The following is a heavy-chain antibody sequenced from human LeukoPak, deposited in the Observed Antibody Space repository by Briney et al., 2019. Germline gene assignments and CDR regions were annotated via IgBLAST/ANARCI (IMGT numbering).Heavy chain of an antibody. D-gene: IGHD6-13*01. V-gene: IGHV3-30-3*01. Sequence: GGSLRLSCAASGFTFSSYAMHWVRQAPGKGLEWVAVISYDGSNKYHADSVKGRFTISRDNSKNTLYLQMNSLRAEDTAVYYCARDGDIAAAETFDYWGQGTLVTVSS. CDR3: ARDGDIAAAETFDY. CDR1: GFTFSSYA. CDR2: ISYDGSNK. J-gene: IGHJ4*02.